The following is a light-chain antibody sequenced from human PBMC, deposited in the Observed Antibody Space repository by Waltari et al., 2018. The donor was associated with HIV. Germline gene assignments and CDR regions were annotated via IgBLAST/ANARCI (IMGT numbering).Light chain of an antibody. CDR1: QNIGSS. J-gene: IGKJ4*01. CDR3: QQRSRSSPLT. V-gene: IGKV3-11*02. CDR2: DAS. Sequence: EILLTQSPATLSLSPGERATLSCEASQNIGSSLAWYQHKPGQTPRLVITDASIRTTGTPARFSGTGSGRDFYLTISSLEPEDAAVYDCQQRSRSSPLTFGGGTKV.